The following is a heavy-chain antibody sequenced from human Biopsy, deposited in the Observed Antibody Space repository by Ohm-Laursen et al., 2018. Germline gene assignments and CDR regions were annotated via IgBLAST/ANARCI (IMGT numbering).Heavy chain of an antibody. D-gene: IGHD5-24*01. V-gene: IGHV4-39*01. Sequence: SETLSLTCTVSGGSNTDDYWSWIRQPPGKGLEWIGSVYHSGTTYYSPSLKSRVTISVDTSKNQLSLKVTSVTAADTAAYYCARHDGNGPFALDSWGQGTLVTASS. CDR1: GGSNTDDY. CDR3: ARHDGNGPFALDS. J-gene: IGHJ4*02. CDR2: VYHSGTT.